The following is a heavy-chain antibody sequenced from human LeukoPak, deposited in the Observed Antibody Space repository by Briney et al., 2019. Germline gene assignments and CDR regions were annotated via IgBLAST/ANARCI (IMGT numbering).Heavy chain of an antibody. CDR3: AKGPRHHILTGHYKSHCFDF. CDR2: INPRGGST. D-gene: IGHD3-9*01. CDR1: GYTFTSHF. V-gene: IGHV1-46*01. J-gene: IGHJ4*02. Sequence: GASVKVSCKASGYTFTSHFMHWVRQAPGQGLEWMGIINPRGGSTSYTQKFQGRVTMTRDTSTSTVYMELSSLRSEDTAVYYCAKGPRHHILTGHYKSHCFDFWGQGTLVTVSS.